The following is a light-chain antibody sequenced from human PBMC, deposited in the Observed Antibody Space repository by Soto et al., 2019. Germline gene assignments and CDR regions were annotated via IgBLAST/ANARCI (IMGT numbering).Light chain of an antibody. CDR2: GAS. CDR3: QQYHNWPGT. V-gene: IGKV3-15*01. Sequence: EVVMTQSPATLSVSPGEGATLSCRASQGVSSSNLAWYQQKPGHAPRLLISGASSRATDIPARFSGSGSGTEFTLPISSLQSEDFAVYYCQQYHNWPGTFGQGTKVEIK. J-gene: IGKJ1*01. CDR1: QGVSSSN.